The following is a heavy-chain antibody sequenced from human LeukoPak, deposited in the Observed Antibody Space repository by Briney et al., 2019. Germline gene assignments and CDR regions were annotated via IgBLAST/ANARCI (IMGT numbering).Heavy chain of an antibody. Sequence: SETLSLTCTVSGGSISGYYWSWIRQPPGKGLEWIGYIYYSGSTNYNPSLKSRVAMSVDTSKNQFSLRLSSVTAADTAVYYCARARYYDSSGYPLLHFDYWGQGTLVTVSS. V-gene: IGHV4-59*12. CDR2: IYYSGST. D-gene: IGHD3-22*01. J-gene: IGHJ4*02. CDR3: ARARYYDSSGYPLLHFDY. CDR1: GGSISGYY.